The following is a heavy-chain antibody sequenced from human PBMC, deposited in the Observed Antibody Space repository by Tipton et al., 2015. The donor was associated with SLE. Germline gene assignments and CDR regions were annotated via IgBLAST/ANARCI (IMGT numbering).Heavy chain of an antibody. Sequence: LRLSCTVSGVSISTYYWSWVRQPPGKGLEWIGYIYYSGSTNHNPSLKSRATMSVDTSKNQFSLKLSSVTAADTAVYYCARDAGMDVWGQGITVTVSS. CDR3: ARDAGMDV. J-gene: IGHJ6*02. CDR2: IYYSGST. CDR1: GVSISTYY. V-gene: IGHV4-59*01.